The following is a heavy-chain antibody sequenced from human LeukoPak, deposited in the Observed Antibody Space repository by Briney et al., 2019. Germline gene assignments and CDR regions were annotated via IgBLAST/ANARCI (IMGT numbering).Heavy chain of an antibody. V-gene: IGHV3-48*03. CDR2: ISSSGSTI. Sequence: GGSLRLSCAASGCTFSSYEMDWVRQAPGKGLEWVSYISSSGSTIYYADSVKGRFTISRDNAKNSLYLQMNSLRAEDTAVYYCARLRGVNGDYAWGQGTLVTVSS. CDR3: ARLRGVNGDYA. CDR1: GCTFSSYE. D-gene: IGHD4-17*01. J-gene: IGHJ4*02.